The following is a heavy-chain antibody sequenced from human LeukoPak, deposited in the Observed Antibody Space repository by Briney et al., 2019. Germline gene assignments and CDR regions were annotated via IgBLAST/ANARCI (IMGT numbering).Heavy chain of an antibody. J-gene: IGHJ5*02. Sequence: PSETLSLTCTVSGGSISSSYWSWIRQPAGKGLEWIGRIYTNGGINYNPSLKSRVTISFDKSQNQLSLRLSSVTAADTAVYYCAKTRSSPSWFDPWGQGTVVTVFS. V-gene: IGHV4-4*07. CDR3: AKTRSSPSWFDP. CDR2: IYTNGGI. CDR1: GGSISSSY.